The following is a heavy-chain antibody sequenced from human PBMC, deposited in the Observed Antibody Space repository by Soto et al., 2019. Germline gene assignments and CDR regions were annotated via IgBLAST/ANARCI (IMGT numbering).Heavy chain of an antibody. J-gene: IGHJ6*02. Sequence: PSETLSLTCTFSVGSISSYYWSCIRQPAGKGLEWIGRIYTSGSTNYNPSLKSRVTMSVDTSKNQFSLKLSSVTAADTAVYYCARSGFDYSYGMDVWGQGTTVSVSS. V-gene: IGHV4-4*07. CDR3: ARSGFDYSYGMDV. CDR1: VGSISSYY. D-gene: IGHD3-3*01. CDR2: IYTSGST.